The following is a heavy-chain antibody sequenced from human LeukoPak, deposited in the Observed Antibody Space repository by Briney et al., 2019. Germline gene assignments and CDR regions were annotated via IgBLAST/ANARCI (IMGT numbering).Heavy chain of an antibody. D-gene: IGHD5-24*01. CDR1: GGSISSYY. CDR3: ARALNGYNWLDP. J-gene: IGHJ5*02. Sequence: SETLSLTCTVSGGSISSYYWSWIRQPPGKGLEWIGYIHYRGSTNYNPSLKSRVTISVDTSKHQFSLKLSSVTTADTAVYFCARALNGYNWLDPWGQGTLVTVSS. CDR2: IHYRGST. V-gene: IGHV4-59*01.